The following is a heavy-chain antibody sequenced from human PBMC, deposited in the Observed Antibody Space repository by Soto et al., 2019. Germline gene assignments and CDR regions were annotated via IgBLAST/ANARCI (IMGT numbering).Heavy chain of an antibody. CDR2: IKSFADGGTT. V-gene: IGHV3-15*07. Sequence: EVKLVESGGDLVKPGGSLRLSCAASGYSFTDAWMNWVRQAPGKGLEWVGRIKSFADGGTTEYAAPVKGRFSISREDSTLTVFLQMNSLQTGDTAVYYCTRRPKAADIGVGSLDFWGRGALVTVSA. D-gene: IGHD3-9*01. CDR3: TRRPKAADIGVGSLDF. CDR1: GYSFTDAW. J-gene: IGHJ4*02.